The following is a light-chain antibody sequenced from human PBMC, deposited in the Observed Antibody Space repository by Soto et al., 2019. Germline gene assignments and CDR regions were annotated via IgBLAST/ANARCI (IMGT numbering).Light chain of an antibody. Sequence: QSALTQPPSASGSPGQSVTISCTGTSSDVGGYNYVSWYQQYPGKAPKLMIYEVTKRPSGVPDRFSGSKSGNTASLTVSGLQAEDEADYYCSSYAXXXXXXVFGXGT. CDR2: EVT. CDR1: SSDVGGYNY. CDR3: SSYAXXXXXXV. V-gene: IGLV2-8*01. J-gene: IGLJ2*01.